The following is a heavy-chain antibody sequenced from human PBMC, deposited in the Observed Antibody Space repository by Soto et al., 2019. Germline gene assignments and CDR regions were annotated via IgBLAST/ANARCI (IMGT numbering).Heavy chain of an antibody. CDR3: ARGSRFLYYYDSSGYPKAFDD. J-gene: IGHJ4*02. CDR2: IIHSGST. V-gene: IGHV4-34*01. CDR1: GGSFSGYY. Sequence: PSETLSLTCAVYGGSFSGYYWSWIRQPPGKGLEWIGEIIHSGSTNYNPSLKSRVTISVDTSKNQFSLKLSSVTAADTAVYYCARGSRFLYYYDSSGYPKAFDDWGQGIVVTVSS. D-gene: IGHD3-22*01.